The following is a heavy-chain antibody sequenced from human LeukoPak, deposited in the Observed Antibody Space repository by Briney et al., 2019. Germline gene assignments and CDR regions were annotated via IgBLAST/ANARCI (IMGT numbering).Heavy chain of an antibody. Sequence: PGGSLRLSCAASGFTFSAYGLSWVRQAPGKGLEWVSAISGSSGGTYYADSVKGRFTISRDNSKNTLYLQMTSLRAEDTAVYYCAKKTGTYTNNPFDYWGQGTLVTVSS. CDR1: GFTFSAYG. V-gene: IGHV3-23*01. D-gene: IGHD3-16*01. CDR2: ISGSSGGT. CDR3: AKKTGTYTNNPFDY. J-gene: IGHJ4*02.